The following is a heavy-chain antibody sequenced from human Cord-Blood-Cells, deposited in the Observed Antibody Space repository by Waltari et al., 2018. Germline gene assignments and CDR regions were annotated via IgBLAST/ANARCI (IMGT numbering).Heavy chain of an antibody. D-gene: IGHD1-26*01. CDR2: IYSGGST. Sequence: EVQLVESGGGLIHPGGSLRLSCAASGFTVSSNYMSGVRQAPGKGLEWVSVIYSGGSTYYADSVKGRFTISRDNSKNTLYLQMNSLRAEDTAVYYCAREGKGSYYYFDYWGQGTLVTVSS. CDR1: GFTVSSNY. V-gene: IGHV3-53*01. CDR3: AREGKGSYYYFDY. J-gene: IGHJ4*02.